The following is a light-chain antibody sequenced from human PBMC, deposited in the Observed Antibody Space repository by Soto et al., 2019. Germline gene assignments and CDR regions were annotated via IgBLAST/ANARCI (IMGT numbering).Light chain of an antibody. CDR2: DDS. Sequence: SYELTQPPSVSVTPGQTARIPCGGTDIGTKSVHWYQQKPDQSPVLVVYDDSDRPSGIPERFSGSNSGNAATLTISRVEAGDEADYYCHLWDNTSDQPVFGGGTKLTVL. V-gene: IGLV3-21*02. J-gene: IGLJ2*01. CDR1: DIGTKS. CDR3: HLWDNTSDQPV.